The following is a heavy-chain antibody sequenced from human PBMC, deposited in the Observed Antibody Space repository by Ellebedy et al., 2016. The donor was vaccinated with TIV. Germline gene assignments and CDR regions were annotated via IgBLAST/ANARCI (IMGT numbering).Heavy chain of an antibody. Sequence: SETLSLTXAVSGGFISSGGYSWSWIRQPPGKGLEWIGYIYHSGSTYYNPSLKSRVTISVDRSKNQFSLKLSSVTAADTAVYYCARAPFQSYYFDYWGQGTLVTVSS. CDR3: ARAPFQSYYFDY. CDR2: IYHSGST. V-gene: IGHV4-30-2*01. J-gene: IGHJ4*02. D-gene: IGHD3-16*01. CDR1: GGFISSGGYS.